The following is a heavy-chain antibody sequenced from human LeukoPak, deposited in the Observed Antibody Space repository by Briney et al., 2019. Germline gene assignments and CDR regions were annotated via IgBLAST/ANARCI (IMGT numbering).Heavy chain of an antibody. V-gene: IGHV4-59*08. CDR2: IHYSGDT. D-gene: IGHD2-15*01. Sequence: SETLSLTCTVSGAPISSYYWTWIRQPPGKGLEWIGYIHYSGDTKCNPSLKSRVTISVDTSKNQVSLQLNSVTAADTAVYYCAGYCGGGSCADSWGQGTLVTVSS. J-gene: IGHJ4*02. CDR3: AGYCGGGSCADS. CDR1: GAPISSYY.